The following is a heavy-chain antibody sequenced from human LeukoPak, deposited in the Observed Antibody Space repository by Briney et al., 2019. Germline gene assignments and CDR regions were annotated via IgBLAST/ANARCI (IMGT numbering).Heavy chain of an antibody. D-gene: IGHD5-24*01. CDR1: GGSISSYY. Sequence: SETLSLTCTASGGSISSYYWSWIRQPPGKGLEWIGYIYNSGSTNHNPPLRSRVTISVDTSKNQFSLKLSSVTAADTAVYYCAKSWRPRRWPDSFDPWGQGTLVTVSS. J-gene: IGHJ5*02. CDR3: AKSWRPRRWPDSFDP. CDR2: IYNSGST. V-gene: IGHV4-59*01.